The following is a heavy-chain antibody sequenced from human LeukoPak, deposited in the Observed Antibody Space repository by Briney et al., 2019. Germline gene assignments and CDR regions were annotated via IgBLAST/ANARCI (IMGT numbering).Heavy chain of an antibody. CDR2: ISGSGGST. Sequence: PGGSLRLSCAASGFTFSSYAMSWVRQAPGKGLEWVSAISGSGGSTYYADSVKGRFTISKDNAKNTLYLQMNSLRAEDTAVYYCARDASYSSSWFDAFDIWGQGTMVTVSS. CDR3: ARDASYSSSWFDAFDI. J-gene: IGHJ3*02. CDR1: GFTFSSYA. D-gene: IGHD6-13*01. V-gene: IGHV3-23*01.